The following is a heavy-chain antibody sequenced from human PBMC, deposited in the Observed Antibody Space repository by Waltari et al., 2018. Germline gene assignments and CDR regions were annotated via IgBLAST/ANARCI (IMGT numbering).Heavy chain of an antibody. CDR3: ARTYSGSYYSSRYYYMDV. CDR1: GGSISSSSYY. Sequence: QLQLQESGPGLVKPSETLSLTCTVSGGSISSSSYYWGWIRQPPGKGLEWIGSIYYSGSTYYNTSLKSRVTISVDTSKNQFSLKLSSVTAADTAVYYCARTYSGSYYSSRYYYMDVWGKGTTVTVSS. V-gene: IGHV4-39*01. D-gene: IGHD1-26*01. J-gene: IGHJ6*03. CDR2: IYYSGST.